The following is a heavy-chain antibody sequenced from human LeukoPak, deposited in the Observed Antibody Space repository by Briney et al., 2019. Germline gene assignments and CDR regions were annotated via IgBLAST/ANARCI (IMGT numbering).Heavy chain of an antibody. V-gene: IGHV3-30*02. CDR3: ARVVRGYSGYASFDY. CDR1: EFTFSTYG. Sequence: GGSLRLSCAVSEFTFSTYGMHWVRQAPGRGLEWVAFIRHDGSNKYYADSVKGRFTISRDNSKNTLYLQMNSLRAEDTAVYYCARVVRGYSGYASFDYWGQGTLVTVSS. D-gene: IGHD5-12*01. J-gene: IGHJ4*02. CDR2: IRHDGSNK.